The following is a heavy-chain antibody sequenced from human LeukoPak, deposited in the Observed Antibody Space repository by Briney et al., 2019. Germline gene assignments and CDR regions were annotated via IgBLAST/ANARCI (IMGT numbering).Heavy chain of an antibody. CDR3: ARVNYDYVWGSYRFDY. Sequence: GGSLRLSCAASGFTVSSNYMSWVRQAPEKGLEWVSVIYSGGSTYYADSVKGRFTISRDNSKNTLYLQMNSLRAEDTAVYYCARVNYDYVWGSYRFDYWGQGTLVTVSS. D-gene: IGHD3-16*02. CDR2: IYSGGST. CDR1: GFTVSSNY. V-gene: IGHV3-66*01. J-gene: IGHJ4*02.